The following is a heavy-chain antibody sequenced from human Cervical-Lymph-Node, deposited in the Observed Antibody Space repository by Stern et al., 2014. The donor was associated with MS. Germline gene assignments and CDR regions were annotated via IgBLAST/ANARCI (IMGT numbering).Heavy chain of an antibody. D-gene: IGHD6-6*01. V-gene: IGHV6-1*01. CDR2: TYYRSKWYN. J-gene: IGHJ4*02. Sequence: VQLGESGPGLVKPSQTVSLTCDIPGDSVSSNSASWNWHRQSPSRCLEWLGRTYYRSKWYNDYAVSGKSRITINPDTSKNQFSLQLNSVTPEDTAVYYCARGVAARPEYFDYWGQGTLVTVSS. CDR1: GDSVSSNSAS. CDR3: ARGVAARPEYFDY.